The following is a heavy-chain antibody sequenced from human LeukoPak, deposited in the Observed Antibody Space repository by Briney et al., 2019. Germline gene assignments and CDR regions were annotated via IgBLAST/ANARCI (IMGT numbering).Heavy chain of an antibody. V-gene: IGHV3-20*04. Sequence: TGGSLRLSCAASGFTFDDYGMSWVRQAPGKGLEWVSGINWNGGSTGYADSVKGRFTISRDNAKNSRYLQMNSLRAEDTALYYCARVGPILPPMVQLWFFDYWGQGTLVTVSS. J-gene: IGHJ4*02. CDR1: GFTFDDYG. CDR2: INWNGGST. D-gene: IGHD5-18*01. CDR3: ARVGPILPPMVQLWFFDY.